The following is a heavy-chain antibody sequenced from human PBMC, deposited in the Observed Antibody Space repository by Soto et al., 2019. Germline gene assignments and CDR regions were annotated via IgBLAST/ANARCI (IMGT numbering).Heavy chain of an antibody. V-gene: IGHV3-64*01. CDR2: ISSNGVGT. Sequence: GVSLRLSFAACGFTLSGYAMDWVCQAPGKGLEYVSGISSNGVGTYYANSVQGRFTISRDNSKNTVYLQMGSLRPEDMAVYYCARRARPDFYYMDVWGKGTTVTVSS. J-gene: IGHJ6*03. CDR1: GFTLSGYA. CDR3: ARRARPDFYYMDV. D-gene: IGHD6-6*01.